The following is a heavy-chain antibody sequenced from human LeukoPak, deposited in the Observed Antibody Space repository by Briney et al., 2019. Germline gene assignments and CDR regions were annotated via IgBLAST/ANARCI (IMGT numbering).Heavy chain of an antibody. CDR1: GFTFTSYA. V-gene: IGHV3-30-3*01. Sequence: GGSLRLSCTASGFTFTSYAMHWVRQAPGKGLEWVAVISYDGSNKYYADSVKGRFTISRDNSKNTLYLQMNSLRAEDTAVYYCAGGRDFDWLFYTHIRDANLVDYWGQGTLVTVSS. J-gene: IGHJ4*02. CDR3: AGGRDFDWLFYTHIRDANLVDY. D-gene: IGHD3-9*01. CDR2: ISYDGSNK.